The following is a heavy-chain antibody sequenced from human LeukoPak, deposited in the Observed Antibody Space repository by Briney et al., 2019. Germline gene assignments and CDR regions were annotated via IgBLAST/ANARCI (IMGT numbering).Heavy chain of an antibody. CDR3: ARVELANNWFDP. CDR1: GGSLNSGGYY. Sequence: SETLSLTCILSGGSLNSGGYYWSWLRQHPGRELEWIGYIYYSGSTYYNPSLKSRVTISVDTSKNQFSLKLSSVTAADTAVYYCARVELANNWFDPWGQGTLVTVSS. CDR2: IYYSGST. D-gene: IGHD1-1*01. J-gene: IGHJ5*02. V-gene: IGHV4-31*03.